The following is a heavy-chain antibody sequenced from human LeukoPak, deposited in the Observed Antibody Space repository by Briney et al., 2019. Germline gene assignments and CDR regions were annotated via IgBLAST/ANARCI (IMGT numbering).Heavy chain of an antibody. V-gene: IGHV4-34*01. CDR3: ARIVLRFLEWLPPYYYYYYMDV. D-gene: IGHD3-3*01. Sequence: SETLSLTCAVYGGSFSGYYWSWIRQPPGKGLEWIGEINHSGSTNYNPSLKSRVTISVDTSKNQFSLKLSSVTAADAAVYYCARIVLRFLEWLPPYYYYYYMDVWGKGTTVTVSS. J-gene: IGHJ6*03. CDR1: GGSFSGYY. CDR2: INHSGST.